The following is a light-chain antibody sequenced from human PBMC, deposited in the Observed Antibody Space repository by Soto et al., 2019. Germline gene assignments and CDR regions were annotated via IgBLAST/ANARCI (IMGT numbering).Light chain of an antibody. CDR1: NTDVGCYNY. CDR2: EVR. Sequence: QSALTQPASVSGSPGQSITVSCTGTNTDVGCYNYVSWYQHRPGKAPRLMIYEVRNRLSGVSNRFSGSKSGNTASLTISGLQSEDESDYYCTSYTPTGALVFGSGTKLTVL. V-gene: IGLV2-14*01. J-gene: IGLJ6*01. CDR3: TSYTPTGALV.